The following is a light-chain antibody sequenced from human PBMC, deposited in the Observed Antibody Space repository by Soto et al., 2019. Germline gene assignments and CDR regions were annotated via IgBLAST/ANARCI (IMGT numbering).Light chain of an antibody. J-gene: IGKJ1*01. Sequence: ESVWTKKPGTLSLSHGERATLSCGASQSVSNNYLAWYQQKPGQAPRLLIYGASNRATGIPDRFSGSGSGTDFTLTISRLEPDDFAVYYCDQYGISGRFDHGAKVDVK. CDR1: QSVSNNY. V-gene: IGKV3-20*01. CDR3: DQYGISGR. CDR2: GAS.